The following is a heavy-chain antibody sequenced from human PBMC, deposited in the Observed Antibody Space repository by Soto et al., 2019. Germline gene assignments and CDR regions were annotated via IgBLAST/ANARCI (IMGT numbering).Heavy chain of an antibody. V-gene: IGHV3-74*01. CDR2: IKGDESST. Sequence: EVQLVESGGALVQPGGSLRLSCAASGFTFSDYWMHWVRQAPGKGLVWVSRIKGDESSTNYADSVKGRFSISRDNAKKPVYLQMNGLRGDDTAVYYCARGVKKMYGKDYWGQGTLVTVSS. CDR1: GFTFSDYW. J-gene: IGHJ4*02. CDR3: ARGVKKMYGKDY. D-gene: IGHD2-8*01.